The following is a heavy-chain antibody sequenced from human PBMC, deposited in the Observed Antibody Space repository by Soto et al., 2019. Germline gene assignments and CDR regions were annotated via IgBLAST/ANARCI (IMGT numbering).Heavy chain of an antibody. Sequence: EVQLVESGGGLVQPGRSLRLSCAASGFTFDDYAMHWVRQAPGKGREWVSGISWNSGSIGYADYVKGRFTSSRDNAKNSLYLQMNSLRAEDTALYYCAKGGAVTTYGMDVWGQGTTVTVSS. CDR1: GFTFDDYA. CDR2: ISWNSGSI. CDR3: AKGGAVTTYGMDV. V-gene: IGHV3-9*01. D-gene: IGHD4-17*01. J-gene: IGHJ6*02.